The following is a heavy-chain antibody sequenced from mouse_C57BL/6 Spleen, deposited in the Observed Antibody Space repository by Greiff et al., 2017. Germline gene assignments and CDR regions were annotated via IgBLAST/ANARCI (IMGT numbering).Heavy chain of an antibody. Sequence: QVQLQQPGAELVKPGASVKLSCKASGYTFTSYWMHWVKQRPGQGLEWIGMIHPNSGSTNYNEKFKSKATLTVDKSSSTAYMQLSSLTSENSAVYYCASYKGNAMDYWGQGTSVTVSS. J-gene: IGHJ4*01. CDR3: ASYKGNAMDY. V-gene: IGHV1-64*01. CDR1: GYTFTSYW. D-gene: IGHD1-3*01. CDR2: IHPNSGST.